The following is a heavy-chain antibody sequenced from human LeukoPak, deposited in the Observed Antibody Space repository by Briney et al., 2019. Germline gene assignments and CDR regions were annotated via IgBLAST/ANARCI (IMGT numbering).Heavy chain of an antibody. CDR1: GLTFINYW. D-gene: IGHD4-23*01. Sequence: GGSLRLSCAGSGLTFINYWMTWVRQVPGKGLEGLANINRDVSAKYYLPSVRGRFTISKDDAKDSLYLQMDSLRPEDTAIYYCARVEYSGNGNLYWGQGTLVTVSS. V-gene: IGHV3-7*01. CDR3: ARVEYSGNGNLY. J-gene: IGHJ4*02. CDR2: INRDVSAK.